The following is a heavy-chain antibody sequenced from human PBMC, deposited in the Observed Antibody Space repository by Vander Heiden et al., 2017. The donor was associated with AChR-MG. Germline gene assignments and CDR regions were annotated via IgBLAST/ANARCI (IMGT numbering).Heavy chain of an antibody. V-gene: IGHV4-34*01. D-gene: IGHD2-2*01. Sequence: QVQLQQWGAGLLKPSETLSLTCAVYGGSFGGYYWSWIRQPPGKGLEWIGEINHSGSTNYNPSLKSRVTISVDTSKNQFSLKLSSVTAADTAVYYCARESVVVVPAGSTTNWFDPWGQGTLVTVSS. J-gene: IGHJ5*02. CDR2: INHSGST. CDR3: ARESVVVVPAGSTTNWFDP. CDR1: GGSFGGYY.